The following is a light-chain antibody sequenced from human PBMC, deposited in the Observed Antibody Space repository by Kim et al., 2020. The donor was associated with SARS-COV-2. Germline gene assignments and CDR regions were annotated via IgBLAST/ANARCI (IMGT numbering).Light chain of an antibody. Sequence: VSPGERATLSCRASQSVSSNLAWYQQKPGQAPRLLIYGASTRATGIPARFSGSGSGTEFTLTISSLQSEDFAVYYCQQYNNWPLFTFGPGTKWISN. V-gene: IGKV3-15*01. CDR3: QQYNNWPLFT. CDR2: GAS. CDR1: QSVSSN. J-gene: IGKJ3*01.